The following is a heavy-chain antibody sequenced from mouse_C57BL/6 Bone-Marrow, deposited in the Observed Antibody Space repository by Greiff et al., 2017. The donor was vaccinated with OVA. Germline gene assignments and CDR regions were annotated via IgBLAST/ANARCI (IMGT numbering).Heavy chain of an antibody. CDR2: ISSGGDYI. CDR3: TRDRSWDLDWYFDG. CDR1: GFTFSSYA. J-gene: IGHJ1*03. Sequence: EVMLVESGEGLVKPGGSLKLSCAASGFTFSSYAMSWVRQTPEKRLEWVAYISSGGDYIYYADTVKGRFTISRDNARNTLYLQMSSLKSEDTAMYYCTRDRSWDLDWYFDGWGTGTTVTVAS. V-gene: IGHV5-9-1*02. D-gene: IGHD4-1*01.